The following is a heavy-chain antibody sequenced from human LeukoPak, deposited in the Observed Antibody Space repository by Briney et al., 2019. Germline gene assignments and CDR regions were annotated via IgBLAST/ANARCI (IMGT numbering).Heavy chain of an antibody. V-gene: IGHV1-46*02. CDR1: GYTFNTYY. CDR2: INPSDGWT. D-gene: IGHD1-26*01. Sequence: ASVKVSCTASGYTFNTYYIHWVRQAPGQGLEWLAIINPSDGWTNYAQKVKGRVAVTGDNSKSTVYMELSRLRCDDTAVYYCARDDTIAEGIGFEYWGQGTLATVSP. CDR3: ARDDTIAEGIGFEY. J-gene: IGHJ4*02.